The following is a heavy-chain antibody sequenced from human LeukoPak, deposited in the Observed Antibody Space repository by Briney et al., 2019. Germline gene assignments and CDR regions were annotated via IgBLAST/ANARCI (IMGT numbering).Heavy chain of an antibody. CDR2: IKQDGSEK. Sequence: GGSLRLSCAASGFTFSSYWMSWVRQAPGKGLEWVANIKQDGSEKYYVDSVKGRFTISRDNAKNSLYLQMNSLRAEDTAVYYCAKDRYGSGSYPNWFDPWGQGTLVTVSS. CDR1: GFTFSSYW. CDR3: AKDRYGSGSYPNWFDP. J-gene: IGHJ5*02. D-gene: IGHD3-10*01. V-gene: IGHV3-7*03.